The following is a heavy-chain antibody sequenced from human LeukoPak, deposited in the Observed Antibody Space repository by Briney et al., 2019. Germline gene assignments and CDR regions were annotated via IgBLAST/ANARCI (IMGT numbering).Heavy chain of an antibody. CDR2: IYYSGST. D-gene: IGHD6-19*01. V-gene: IGHV4-39*01. Sequence: PSETLSLTCTVSGGSISSSSYYWGWIRQPPGKGLEWIGSIYYSGSTYYNPSLKSRVTISVDTSKNQFSLKLSSVTAADTAVYYCVVGDGWLVPNGVDYWGQGTLVTVSS. CDR3: VVGDGWLVPNGVDY. J-gene: IGHJ4*02. CDR1: GGSISSSSYY.